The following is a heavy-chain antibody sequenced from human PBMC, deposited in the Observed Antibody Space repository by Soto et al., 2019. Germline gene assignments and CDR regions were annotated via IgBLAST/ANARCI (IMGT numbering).Heavy chain of an antibody. CDR3: AREEHSGYSYGFDY. D-gene: IGHD5-18*01. V-gene: IGHV4-59*01. Sequence: SETLSLGCTVSGGSISSYYWSWIRQPPGKGLEWIGYIYYSGSTNYNPSLKSRVTISVDTSKHQFSLKLSSVTAAGTAVYYCAREEHSGYSYGFDYLGQGTLVTVS. CDR2: IYYSGST. J-gene: IGHJ4*02. CDR1: GGSISSYY.